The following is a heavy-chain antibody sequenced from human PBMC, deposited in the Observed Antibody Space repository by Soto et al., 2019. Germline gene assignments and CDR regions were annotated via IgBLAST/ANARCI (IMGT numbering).Heavy chain of an antibody. D-gene: IGHD6-19*01. CDR3: VRSRVFIAVAGMATYYYYYGMDV. V-gene: IGHV6-1*01. J-gene: IGHJ6*02. CDR2: AYYRSKWYN. CDR1: GDSVSSDSAA. Sequence: SQTLSLTCAISGDSVSSDSAAWNWIRQSPSRGLEWLGRAYYRSKWYNDYAVSVNGRITINPDTSKNHFSLQLNSVTPEDTAVYYCVRSRVFIAVAGMATYYYYYGMDVWGQGTTVTVSS.